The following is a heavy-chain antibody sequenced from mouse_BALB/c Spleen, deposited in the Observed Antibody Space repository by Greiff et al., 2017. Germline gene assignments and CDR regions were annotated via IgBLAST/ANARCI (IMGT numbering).Heavy chain of an antibody. V-gene: IGHV5-9-3*01. Sequence: VQLKESGGGLVKPGGSLKLSCAASGFTFSSYAMSWVRQTPEKRLEWVATISSGGSYTYYPDSVKGRFTISRDNAKNTLYLQMSSLRSEDTTMYYCATAYRRGYFDYWGQGTTLTVSS. CDR3: ATAYRRGYFDY. CDR2: ISSGGSYT. D-gene: IGHD2-10*01. CDR1: GFTFSSYA. J-gene: IGHJ2*01.